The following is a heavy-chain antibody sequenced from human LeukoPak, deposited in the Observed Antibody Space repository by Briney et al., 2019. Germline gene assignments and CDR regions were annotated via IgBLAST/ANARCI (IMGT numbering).Heavy chain of an antibody. CDR1: GFTFSSSW. Sequence: GGSLRLSCVASGFTFSSSWMTWVRQAPGMGLERVANIKADGGGKYYVDSVRGRFSISRDNAKNSLYLELNSLRAEDTGVYFCARDRGWQQFDYWGQGTLVTVSS. CDR3: ARDRGWQQFDY. J-gene: IGHJ4*01. V-gene: IGHV3-7*01. CDR2: IKADGGGK. D-gene: IGHD5-24*01.